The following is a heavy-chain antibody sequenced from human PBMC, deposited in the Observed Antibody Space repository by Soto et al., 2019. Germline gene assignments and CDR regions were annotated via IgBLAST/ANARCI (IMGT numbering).Heavy chain of an antibody. J-gene: IGHJ6*02. D-gene: IGHD6-6*01. V-gene: IGHV1-18*01. CDR1: GYSFITYG. CDR3: ARDRPTSSIRARDYYYAMDV. CDR2: ISTYNGNT. Sequence: QVQLVQSGAEVKKPGASVKVSCKASGYSFITYGISWVRQAPGQGLEWMGWISTYNGNTNYAQKLQCRITMTTDTSTTTGYMELRSLRSDDTAVYYCARDRPTSSIRARDYYYAMDVWGQGTTVTVSS.